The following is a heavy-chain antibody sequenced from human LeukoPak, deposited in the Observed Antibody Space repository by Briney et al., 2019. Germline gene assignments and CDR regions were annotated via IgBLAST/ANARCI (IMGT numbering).Heavy chain of an antibody. CDR2: IYYSGST. D-gene: IGHD3-3*01. J-gene: IGHJ3*02. V-gene: IGHV4-59*01. CDR1: GGSISSYY. Sequence: SGTLSLTCTVSGGSISSYYWSWIRQPPGKGLEWIGYIYYSGSTNYNPSLKSRVTISVDTSKNQFSLKLSSVTAADTAVYYCARRTYDLWSGDYTGAFDIWGQGTMVTVSS. CDR3: ARRTYDLWSGDYTGAFDI.